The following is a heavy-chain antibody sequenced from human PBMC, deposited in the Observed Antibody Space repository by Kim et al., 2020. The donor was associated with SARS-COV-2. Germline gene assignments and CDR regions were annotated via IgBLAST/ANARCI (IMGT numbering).Heavy chain of an antibody. J-gene: IGHJ4*02. D-gene: IGHD3-16*02. CDR3: AKILSVISSTPTFDY. V-gene: IGHV3-30*02. Sequence: DAVKGRLTISRDNSKNTRYLQMNSLRAEDTAVYYCAKILSVISSTPTFDYWGQGTLVTVSS.